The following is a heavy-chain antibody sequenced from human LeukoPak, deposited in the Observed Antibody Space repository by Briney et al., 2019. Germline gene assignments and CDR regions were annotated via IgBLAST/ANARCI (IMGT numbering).Heavy chain of an antibody. D-gene: IGHD5-12*01. J-gene: IGHJ4*02. CDR2: ISGSGGST. Sequence: SGGSLRLSCAASGFTFSSYAMSWVRQAPGKGLEWVSAISGSGGSTYYADSVKGRFTISRDNSKNTLYLQMNSLRAEDTAVYYCAKEVGYSGYGRPFDYWGQGTLVTVSS. V-gene: IGHV3-23*01. CDR1: GFTFSSYA. CDR3: AKEVGYSGYGRPFDY.